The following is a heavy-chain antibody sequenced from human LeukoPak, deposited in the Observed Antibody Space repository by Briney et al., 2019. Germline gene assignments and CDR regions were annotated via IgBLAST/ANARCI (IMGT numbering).Heavy chain of an antibody. CDR3: ARRGRAVGTTGIYFDY. J-gene: IGHJ4*02. Sequence: GESLKISCKVSGYTFSSQWIGWVRQMPGKGLEWMGIIYPVDSDTTYSPSFQGQVTISVDKSIRTAYLQWSSLKASDTAMYYCARRGRAVGTTGIYFDYWGQGTLVTVSS. CDR2: IYPVDSDT. V-gene: IGHV5-51*01. CDR1: GYTFSSQW. D-gene: IGHD1-26*01.